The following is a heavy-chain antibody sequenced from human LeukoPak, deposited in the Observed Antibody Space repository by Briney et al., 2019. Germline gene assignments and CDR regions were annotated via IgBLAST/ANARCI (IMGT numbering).Heavy chain of an antibody. CDR2: ISGSGYST. D-gene: IGHD6-19*01. CDR1: GFTFSSYA. Sequence: QSGGSLRLSCAASGFTFSSYAMSWVRQAPGKGLEWVSTISGSGYSTYYADSVKGRFTISRDNSKNTLFLQMNSLRAEDTAVYYCAKEVGWYYSYYFDYWGQGTLVTVSS. CDR3: AKEVGWYYSYYFDY. J-gene: IGHJ4*02. V-gene: IGHV3-23*01.